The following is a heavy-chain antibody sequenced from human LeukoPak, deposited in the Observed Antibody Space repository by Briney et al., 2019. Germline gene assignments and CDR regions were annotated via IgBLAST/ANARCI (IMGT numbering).Heavy chain of an antibody. CDR3: ARSRSSSPYDKNLNF. D-gene: IGHD3-10*01. V-gene: IGHV3-21*01. CDR2: ISSSINYI. J-gene: IGHJ4*02. Sequence: GGSLRLSCAASGFTFSSYTMSWVREAPGKGLEWVSSISSSINYIYHADSVKGRFTISRDDAQNSVYLQMNSLKDEDTAVYYCARSRSSSPYDKNLNFWGQGTLVIVSS. CDR1: GFTFSSYT.